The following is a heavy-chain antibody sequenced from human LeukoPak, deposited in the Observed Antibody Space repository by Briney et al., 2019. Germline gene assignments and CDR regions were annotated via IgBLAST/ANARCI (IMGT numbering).Heavy chain of an antibody. J-gene: IGHJ4*02. V-gene: IGHV3-21*01. D-gene: IGHD3-10*01. Sequence: PGGSLRLSCAASGFTFSSYSMNWVRQAPGKGLEWVSSISSSSSYTYYADSVKGRFTISRDNAKSSLYLQMNSLRAEDTAVYYCARGRSSSGSMNEYWGQGTLVTVSS. CDR1: GFTFSSYS. CDR3: ARGRSSSGSMNEY. CDR2: ISSSSSYT.